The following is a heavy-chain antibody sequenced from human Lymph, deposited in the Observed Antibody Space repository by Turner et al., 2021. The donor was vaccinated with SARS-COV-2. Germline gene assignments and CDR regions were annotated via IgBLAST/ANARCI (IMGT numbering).Heavy chain of an antibody. J-gene: IGHJ6*02. CDR3: AKVRSIFGVVIGGMDV. D-gene: IGHD3-3*01. V-gene: IGHV3-30*18. CDR1: GFTLSSYA. CDR2: ISYDGSNK. Sequence: QVQLVESGGGVVQPGRSLRLSCAASGFTLSSYAMHWVSQAPGKGLEWVTVISYDGSNKYYADSVKGRFTISRDNSKNTLYLQMNSLRAEDTAVYYCAKVRSIFGVVIGGMDVWGQGTTVTVSS.